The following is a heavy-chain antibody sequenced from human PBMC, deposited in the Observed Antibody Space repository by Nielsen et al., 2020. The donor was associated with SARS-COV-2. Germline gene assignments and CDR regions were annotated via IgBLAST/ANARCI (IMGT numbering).Heavy chain of an antibody. CDR1: GFTFSSYG. CDR2: ISYDGSNK. CDR3: AKDSHDSSGYYYGFSYYYFDY. V-gene: IGHV3-30*18. J-gene: IGHJ4*02. D-gene: IGHD3-22*01. Sequence: GESLKISCAASGFTFSSYGMHWVRQAPGKGLEWVAVISYDGSNKYYADSVKGRFTISRDNSKNTLYLQMNSLRAEDTAVYYCAKDSHDSSGYYYGFSYYYFDYWGQGTLVTVSS.